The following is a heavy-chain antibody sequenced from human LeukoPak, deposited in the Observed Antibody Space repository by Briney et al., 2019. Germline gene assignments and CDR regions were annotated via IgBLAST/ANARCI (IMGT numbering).Heavy chain of an antibody. D-gene: IGHD6-13*01. CDR2: VSYIGVT. Sequence: SETLSLTCTVSGGSISPYFWSWIRQPPGKGLEWIGYVSYIGVTNYNPFLKSRVTLSLDTSMNQFSLKLESVTPADTAVYYCARGAQFTSSWLYFDYWGQGTLLTVSS. J-gene: IGHJ4*02. CDR1: GGSISPYF. V-gene: IGHV4-59*01. CDR3: ARGAQFTSSWLYFDY.